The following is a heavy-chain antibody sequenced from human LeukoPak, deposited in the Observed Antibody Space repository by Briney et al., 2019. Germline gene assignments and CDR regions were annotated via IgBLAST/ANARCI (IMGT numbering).Heavy chain of an antibody. V-gene: IGHV3-53*01. CDR2: IYSGGST. Sequence: PGGSLRLSCAASGFTFGTYAMTWVRRAPGKGLEWVSVIYSGGSTYYADSVKGRFTISRDSSKNTLYLQMNSLRAEDTAVYYCARDRGRYTDYWGQGTLVTASS. CDR1: GFTFGTYA. CDR3: ARDRGRYTDY. J-gene: IGHJ4*02. D-gene: IGHD1-26*01.